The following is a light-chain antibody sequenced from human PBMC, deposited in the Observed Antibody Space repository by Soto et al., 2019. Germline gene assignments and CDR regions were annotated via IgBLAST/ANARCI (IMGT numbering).Light chain of an antibody. J-gene: IGKJ1*01. V-gene: IGKV3-15*01. CDR3: QQYTDWPRT. Sequence: EIVMTQSPATLSLSPGERAIVSCRASQSIDTYLAWYQQKPGQSPRLLMYDASTRATVIPARFSATGSGTEFTLTISSLQSEDFGIYYCQQYTDWPRTFGPGTKVDIK. CDR1: QSIDTY. CDR2: DAS.